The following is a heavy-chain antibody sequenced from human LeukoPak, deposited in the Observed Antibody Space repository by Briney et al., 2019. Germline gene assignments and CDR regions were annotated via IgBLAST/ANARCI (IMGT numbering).Heavy chain of an antibody. D-gene: IGHD3-22*01. V-gene: IGHV3-9*01. CDR1: GFTFDDYA. Sequence: PGGSLRLSCAASGFTFDDYAMHWVRQAPGKGLEWVSGISWNSGSIGYADSVKGRFTISRDNAKNSLYLQMNSLRAEDTAVYYCARVVTMIVAPFDYWGQGTLVTVSS. CDR2: ISWNSGSI. J-gene: IGHJ4*02. CDR3: ARVVTMIVAPFDY.